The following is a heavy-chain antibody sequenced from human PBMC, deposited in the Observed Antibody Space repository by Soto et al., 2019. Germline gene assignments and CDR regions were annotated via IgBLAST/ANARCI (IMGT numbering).Heavy chain of an antibody. CDR1: GGSISSYY. CDR3: ARKGSYGDYFDY. Sequence: SETLSLTCTVSGGSISSYYWSWIRQPPGKGLEWIGYIYYSGSTNYNPSLKSRVTISVDTSKNQFSLKLSSVTAADTAVYYCARKGSYGDYFDYWGQGTLVTVSS. V-gene: IGHV4-59*01. D-gene: IGHD4-17*01. CDR2: IYYSGST. J-gene: IGHJ4*02.